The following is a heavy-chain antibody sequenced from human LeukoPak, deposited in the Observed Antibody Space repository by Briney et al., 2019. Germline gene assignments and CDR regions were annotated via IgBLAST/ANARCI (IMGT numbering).Heavy chain of an antibody. J-gene: IGHJ4*02. D-gene: IGHD4-23*01. V-gene: IGHV3-74*01. CDR3: ARGRPHGNDY. CDR2: IASDGSST. CDR1: GFTFSSYW. Sequence: GALRLSCAASGFTFSSYWMNWVRQAPGKGLVWVSRIASDGSSTTYADSVKGRFSISRDNAKNTLYLQMDSLRVEDTAVYYCARGRPHGNDYWGQGTLVTVSS.